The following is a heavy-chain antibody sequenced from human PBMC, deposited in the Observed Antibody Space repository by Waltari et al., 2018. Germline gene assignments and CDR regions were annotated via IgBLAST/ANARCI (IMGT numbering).Heavy chain of an antibody. J-gene: IGHJ6*03. Sequence: ELHLVESGGGLVQPGGSLRLSCAASGFTFSSYWMYWVRQAPGKGLVCVERINGDASLTGHVDSVKGRFTISRDNAKNTLYLQMNSLRAEDTAVYYCAREDSNYNYYYYCYMDVWGRGTTVTVSS. V-gene: IGHV3-74*01. CDR3: AREDSNYNYYYYCYMDV. D-gene: IGHD4-4*01. CDR2: INGDASLT. CDR1: GFTFSSYW.